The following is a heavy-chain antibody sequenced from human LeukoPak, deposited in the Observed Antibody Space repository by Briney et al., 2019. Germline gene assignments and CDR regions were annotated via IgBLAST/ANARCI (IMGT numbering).Heavy chain of an antibody. V-gene: IGHV3-21*01. D-gene: IGHD6-19*01. Sequence: PGGSLRLSCAASGFTFSSYSMNWVRQAPGKGLEWVSSISSSSSYIYYADSVKGRFTISRDNAKNSLYLQMNSLRAEDTAVYYCARGARGLGYSSGWYFFRYCYYYMDVWGKGTTVTVSS. CDR3: ARGARGLGYSSGWYFFRYCYYYMDV. CDR2: ISSSSSYI. J-gene: IGHJ6*03. CDR1: GFTFSSYS.